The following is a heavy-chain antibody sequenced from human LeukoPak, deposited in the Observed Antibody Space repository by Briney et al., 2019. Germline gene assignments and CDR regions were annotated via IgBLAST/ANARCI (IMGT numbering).Heavy chain of an antibody. V-gene: IGHV4-59*08. D-gene: IGHD1-26*01. CDR1: GGSISSYY. CDR2: IYYSGST. CDR3: ARSRRSGSRPIDY. J-gene: IGHJ4*02. Sequence: PSETLSLTCTVCGGSISSYYWSLIRQPPGKGLEWIGYIYYSGSTNYNPSLKSRVTISVDTSKNQFSLKLSSVTAADTAVYYCARSRRSGSRPIDYWGQGTLVTVSS.